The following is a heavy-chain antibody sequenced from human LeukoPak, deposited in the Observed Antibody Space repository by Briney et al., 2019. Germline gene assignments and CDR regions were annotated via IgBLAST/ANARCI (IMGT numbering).Heavy chain of an antibody. CDR1: GFTFSSYS. CDR2: ISSSSSTI. V-gene: IGHV3-48*02. J-gene: IGHJ4*02. D-gene: IGHD2-2*01. Sequence: GGSLRLSCAASGFTFSSYSMNWVRQAPGKGLEWVSYISSSSSTIYYADSVKGRFTITRDNAKNSLYLQMNSLRDEDTAVYYCARLYCSSTSCYDYWGQGTLVTVSS. CDR3: ARLYCSSTSCYDY.